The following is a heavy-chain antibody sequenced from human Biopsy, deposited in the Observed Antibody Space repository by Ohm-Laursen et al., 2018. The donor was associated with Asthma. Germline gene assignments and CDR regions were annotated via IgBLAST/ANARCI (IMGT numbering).Heavy chain of an antibody. J-gene: IGHJ4*02. CDR1: GFVFRSHA. CDR3: AKARIHHFYDSSGYYQHD. D-gene: IGHD3-22*01. V-gene: IGHV3-33*03. Sequence: SLRLSCTASGFVFRSHAMHWVRQAPGKGLEWVAVVSYDGGVVHYADSTKGRFTISRDNAKNTLYLQMNSLRAEDTAVYYCAKARIHHFYDSSGYYQHDWGQGTLVTVSS. CDR2: VSYDGGVV.